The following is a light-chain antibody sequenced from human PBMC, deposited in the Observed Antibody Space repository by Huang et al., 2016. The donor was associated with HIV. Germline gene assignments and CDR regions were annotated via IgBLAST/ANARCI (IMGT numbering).Light chain of an antibody. CDR1: QSVGND. CDR2: DTI. Sequence: EIVLTQSPATLSLSPGERATLSCRASQSVGNDLAWYQQKPGQAPRLLIYDTINRATGIPARCSGGGSGTDFALTISSLEPEDFAVYYCQQRTNWWTFGQGTKVEIK. CDR3: QQRTNWWT. J-gene: IGKJ1*01. V-gene: IGKV3-11*01.